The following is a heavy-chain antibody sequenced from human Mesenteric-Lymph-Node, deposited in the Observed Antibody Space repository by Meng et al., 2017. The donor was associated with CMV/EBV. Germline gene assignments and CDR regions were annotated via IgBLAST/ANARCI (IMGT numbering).Heavy chain of an antibody. CDR1: GFTFGSYG. D-gene: IGHD6-13*01. CDR3: AKDQGYISLAVTTPDY. J-gene: IGHJ4*02. CDR2: IRYDGSNK. V-gene: IGHV3-30*02. Sequence: LSLTCAASGFTFGSYGMHWVRQAPGKGLEWVAFIRYDGSNKYYADSVKGRFTISRDNSKNTLYLQMNSLRAEDTAVYYCAKDQGYISLAVTTPDYWGQGTLVTVSS.